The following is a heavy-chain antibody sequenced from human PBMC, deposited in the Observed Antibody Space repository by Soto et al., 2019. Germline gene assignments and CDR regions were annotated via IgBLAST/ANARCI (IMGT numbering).Heavy chain of an antibody. D-gene: IGHD2-2*01. Sequence: EASVKVSCKASGYTFTGYYMHWVRQAPGQGLEWMGWINPNSGGTNYAQKFQGWVTMTRDTSISTAYMELSRLRSDDTAVYYCARGRIVLVPAAQGWFDPWGQGTLVTVLL. CDR2: INPNSGGT. J-gene: IGHJ5*02. CDR1: GYTFTGYY. V-gene: IGHV1-2*04. CDR3: ARGRIVLVPAAQGWFDP.